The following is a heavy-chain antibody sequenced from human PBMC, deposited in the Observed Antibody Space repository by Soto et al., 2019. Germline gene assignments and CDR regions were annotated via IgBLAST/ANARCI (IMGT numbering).Heavy chain of an antibody. D-gene: IGHD7-27*01. Sequence: ASVKVSCKASGYTFTGYYMHWVRQAPGQGLEWMGWINPNSGGTNYAQKFQGWVTMTRDTSISTAYMELSRLRSDDTAVYYCARDAKLGMGKYYYYYMDVWGKGTTVTVSS. CDR1: GYTFTGYY. J-gene: IGHJ6*03. CDR3: ARDAKLGMGKYYYYYMDV. CDR2: INPNSGGT. V-gene: IGHV1-2*04.